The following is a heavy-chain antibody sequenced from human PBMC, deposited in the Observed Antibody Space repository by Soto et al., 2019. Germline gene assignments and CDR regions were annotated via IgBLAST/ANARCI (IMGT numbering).Heavy chain of an antibody. V-gene: IGHV3-7*01. CDR2: IKDDGSET. CDR3: VGGRGGLQKD. CDR1: GFIFSSYW. J-gene: IGHJ4*02. Sequence: EVQLVESGGGLVQPGGSLRLSCAASGFIFSSYWMNWLRQAPGKGLEWVAIIKDDGSETYYVDSVKGRFTISRDNAKNSLYLQINTLRVEDTDLYYCVGGRGGLQKDWGQGPLAPVSS.